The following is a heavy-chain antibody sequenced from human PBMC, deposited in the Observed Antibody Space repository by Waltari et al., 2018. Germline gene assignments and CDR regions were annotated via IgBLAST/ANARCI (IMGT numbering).Heavy chain of an antibody. J-gene: IGHJ4*02. V-gene: IGHV3-7*01. CDR2: IKQDGGDK. Sequence: EVQLVESGGGLVQPGGSLRLSCAASGFIFSGHWMSWVRQAPGRGLEWVANIKQDGGDKYYVDSVKGRFTISRDNAKNALYLQMSSLRVEDTAVYYCARDRVLYGGQLEGLDYWGQGTLVTVSS. CDR1: GFIFSGHW. CDR3: ARDRVLYGGQLEGLDY. D-gene: IGHD1-1*01.